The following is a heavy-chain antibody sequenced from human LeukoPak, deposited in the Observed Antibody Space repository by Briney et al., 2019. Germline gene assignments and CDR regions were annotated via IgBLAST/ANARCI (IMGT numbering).Heavy chain of an antibody. Sequence: PSETLSLTCTVSGGSISSGGYYWSWIRQHPGKGLEWIGYIYYSGSTYYNPSLKSRVTISVDTSKNQFSLKLSSVTAADTAVYYCARDSYYYGSAFDYWGQGTLVTVSS. J-gene: IGHJ4*02. CDR3: ARDSYYYGSAFDY. V-gene: IGHV4-31*03. D-gene: IGHD3-10*01. CDR2: IYYSGST. CDR1: GGSISSGGYY.